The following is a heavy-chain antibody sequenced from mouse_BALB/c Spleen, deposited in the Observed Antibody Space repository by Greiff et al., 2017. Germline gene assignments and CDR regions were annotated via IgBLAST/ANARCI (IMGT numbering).Heavy chain of an antibody. D-gene: IGHD2-1*01. CDR2: IYPGSGST. CDR1: GYTFTSYW. Sequence: LQQPGSELVRPGASVKLSCKASGYTFTSYWMHWVKQRPGQGLEWIGNIYPGSGSTNYDEKFKSKATLTVDTSSSTAYMQLSSLTSEDSAVYYCTRFGNYRDYWGQGTTLTVSS. V-gene: IGHV1S22*01. CDR3: TRFGNYRDY. J-gene: IGHJ2*01.